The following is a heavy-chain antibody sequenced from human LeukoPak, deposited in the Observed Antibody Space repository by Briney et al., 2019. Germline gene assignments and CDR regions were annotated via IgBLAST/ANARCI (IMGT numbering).Heavy chain of an antibody. D-gene: IGHD2-21*01. CDR3: VKGGWCDD. J-gene: IGHJ4*02. Sequence: GGSLRLSCVASGFTFSSSWMTWVRQAPGKGLEWVANINPDGSVEHYVDSVKGRFDVSRKNAKNSLYLQMNGLTGEDTAVYYCVKGGWCDDRGQGALVTVSS. V-gene: IGHV3-7*01. CDR2: INPDGSVE. CDR1: GFTFSSSW.